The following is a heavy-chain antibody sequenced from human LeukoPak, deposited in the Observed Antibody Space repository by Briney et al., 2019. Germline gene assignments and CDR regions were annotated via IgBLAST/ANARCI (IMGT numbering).Heavy chain of an antibody. D-gene: IGHD2/OR15-2a*01. V-gene: IGHV3-23*01. J-gene: IGHJ3*02. Sequence: GGSLRLSCAASGFSFSGYGMSWVRQAPGKGLEWVSAISGSGGSTYYGDSVKGRFTISRDNSKNTLYLQMNSLRAEDTAVYSCAKDFSYGFDMWGQGTMVTVAS. CDR1: GFSFSGYG. CDR3: AKDFSYGFDM. CDR2: ISGSGGST.